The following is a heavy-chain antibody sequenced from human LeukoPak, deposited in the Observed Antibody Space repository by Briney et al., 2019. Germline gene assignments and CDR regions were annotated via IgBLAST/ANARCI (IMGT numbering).Heavy chain of an antibody. J-gene: IGHJ4*02. CDR1: GGSISSYY. D-gene: IGHD6-19*01. Sequence: SETLSLTCTVSGGSISSYYWSWIRQPPGKGLEWIGYIYYSGSTNYNPSLKSRVTISVDTSKNQFSLKLSSVTAADTAVHYCARLYSSGSHFDYWGQGTLVTVSS. V-gene: IGHV4-59*01. CDR3: ARLYSSGSHFDY. CDR2: IYYSGST.